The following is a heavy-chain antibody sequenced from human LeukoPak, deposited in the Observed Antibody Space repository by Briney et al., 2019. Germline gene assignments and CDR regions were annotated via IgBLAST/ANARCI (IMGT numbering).Heavy chain of an antibody. J-gene: IGHJ4*02. CDR3: ARDSPSSGYHPGDFDY. CDR1: GGTFSSYA. V-gene: IGHV1-69*13. D-gene: IGHD3-22*01. Sequence: GASVKVSCKASGGTFSSYAISWVRQAPGQGLEWMGGIIPIFGTANYAQKFQGRVTITADESTSTAYMELSSLRSEDTAVYYCARDSPSSGYHPGDFDYWGQGTLVTVSS. CDR2: IIPIFGTA.